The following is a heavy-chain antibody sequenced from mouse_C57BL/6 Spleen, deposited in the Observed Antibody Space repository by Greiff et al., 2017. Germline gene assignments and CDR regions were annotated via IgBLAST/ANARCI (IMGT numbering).Heavy chain of an antibody. V-gene: IGHV1-85*01. CDR1: GYTFTSYD. J-gene: IGHJ1*03. CDR3: ARKTTVVGWYFDV. Sequence: VQLQQSGPELVKPGASVKLSCKASGYTFTSYDINWVKQRPGQGLEWIGWIYPRDGSTKYNEKFKGKATLTVDTSSSTAYMELHSLTSEDSAVYFCARKTTVVGWYFDVWGTGTTVTVSS. CDR2: IYPRDGST. D-gene: IGHD1-1*01.